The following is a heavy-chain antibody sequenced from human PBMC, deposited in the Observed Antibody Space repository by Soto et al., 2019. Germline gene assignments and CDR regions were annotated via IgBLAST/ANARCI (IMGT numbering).Heavy chain of an antibody. Sequence: QVQLVQSGAEVKKPGSSVKVSCKASGGTFSSYAISWVRQAPGQGLEWMGGIIPIFGTANYAQKFQGRVTITADKSTSTTYMELSSLRSEDTDVYYCARGGYCSGGSCYSGAFDYWGQGTLVTVSS. CDR1: GGTFSSYA. J-gene: IGHJ4*02. CDR2: IIPIFGTA. CDR3: ARGGYCSGGSCYSGAFDY. V-gene: IGHV1-69*06. D-gene: IGHD2-15*01.